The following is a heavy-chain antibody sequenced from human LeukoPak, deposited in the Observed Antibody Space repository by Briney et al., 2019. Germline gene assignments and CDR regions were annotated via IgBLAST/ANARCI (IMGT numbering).Heavy chain of an antibody. CDR2: ISGSGGST. CDR1: GFTFSSYA. J-gene: IGHJ4*02. D-gene: IGHD2-15*01. Sequence: GSLRLSCAASGFTFSSYAMSWVRQAPGKGLEWVSAISGSGGSTYYADSVKGRLTISRDNSKNTLYLQMNSLRAEDTAVYYCAKGYCSGGSCCGDYWGQGTLVTVSS. V-gene: IGHV3-23*01. CDR3: AKGYCSGGSCCGDY.